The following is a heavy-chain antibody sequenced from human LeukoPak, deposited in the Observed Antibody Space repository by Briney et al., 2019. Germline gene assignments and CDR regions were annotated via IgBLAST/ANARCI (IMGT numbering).Heavy chain of an antibody. CDR1: GGTFSSYA. J-gene: IGHJ6*02. D-gene: IGHD3-9*01. Sequence: EASVKVSCKASGGTFSSYAISWVRQAPGQGLEWMGGIIPIFGTANYAQKFQGRVTITADESTSTAYMELSSLRSEDTAVYYCAREGISYYDILTGYHYGMDVWGQGTTVTVSS. V-gene: IGHV1-69*01. CDR2: IIPIFGTA. CDR3: AREGISYYDILTGYHYGMDV.